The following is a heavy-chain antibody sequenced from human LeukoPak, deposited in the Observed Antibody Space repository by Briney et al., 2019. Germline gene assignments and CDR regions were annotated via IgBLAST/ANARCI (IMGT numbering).Heavy chain of an antibody. V-gene: IGHV3-33*01. J-gene: IGHJ4*02. D-gene: IGHD2/OR15-2a*01. CDR2: IWYDGSNK. Sequence: GGSLRLSCAASGFTFRNHGMHWIRQAPGKGLEWVAIIWYDGSNKYYAASVNGRFTISRDNSKNTLYPQMNSLRDDDTAVYYCVRDRGALQYFDYWGQGTLVTVSS. CDR3: VRDRGALQYFDY. CDR1: GFTFRNHG.